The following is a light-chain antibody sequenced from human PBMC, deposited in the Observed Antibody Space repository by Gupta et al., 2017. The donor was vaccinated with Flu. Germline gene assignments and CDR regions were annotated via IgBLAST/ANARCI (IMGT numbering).Light chain of an antibody. V-gene: IGKV1-5*03. CDR2: KAS. J-gene: IGKJ1*01. CDR3: QEYNSYWA. Sequence: SPSILSASVGDRVTIVGRASKSISSWLSWYQQKPEKAPKLLIYKASTLESGVPSRCGGSGFRTEFTLTISRLQPDDFATYYYQEYNSYWAFGQGTKVEIK. CDR1: KSISSW.